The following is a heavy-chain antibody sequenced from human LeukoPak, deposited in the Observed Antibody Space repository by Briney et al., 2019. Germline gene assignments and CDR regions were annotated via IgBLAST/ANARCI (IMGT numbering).Heavy chain of an antibody. J-gene: IGHJ5*02. CDR2: IYHSGNT. Sequence: SETLSLTCAVSGYSISRGYYWGWIRQPPGKGLEWIGSIYHSGNTFNNPSLKSRVTISVDTSKNQFSLKLSSVTAADTAVYYCARQISRRFDPWGQGTLVTVSS. D-gene: IGHD1-14*01. V-gene: IGHV4-38-2*01. CDR1: GYSISRGYY. CDR3: ARQISRRFDP.